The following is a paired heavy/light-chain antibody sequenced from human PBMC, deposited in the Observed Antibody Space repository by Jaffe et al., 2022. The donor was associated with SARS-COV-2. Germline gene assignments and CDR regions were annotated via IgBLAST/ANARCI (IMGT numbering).Light chain of an antibody. Sequence: FMLTQPHSVSESPGKTVTISCTGSSGTIASNFVQWYQQRPGSAPTTVIYEDNQRPSGVPDRFSGSIDSSSNSASLTISGLKTEDEADYYCQSYDSSNWVFGGGTKLTVL. CDR2: EDN. CDR3: QSYDSSNWV. CDR1: SGTIASNF. V-gene: IGLV6-57*02. J-gene: IGLJ3*02.
Heavy chain of an antibody. CDR2: ISWNSGSI. CDR3: AKGSGYYDNSGSNY. J-gene: IGHJ4*02. Sequence: EVQLVESGGGLVQPGRSLRLSCAVSGFTFDDYAMHWVRQAPGKGLEWVSSISWNSGSIAYADSVKGRFTISRDNATSSLYLQMNSLRTEDTALYYCAKGSGYYDNSGSNYWGQGTLVTVSS. CDR1: GFTFDDYA. V-gene: IGHV3-9*01. D-gene: IGHD3-22*01.